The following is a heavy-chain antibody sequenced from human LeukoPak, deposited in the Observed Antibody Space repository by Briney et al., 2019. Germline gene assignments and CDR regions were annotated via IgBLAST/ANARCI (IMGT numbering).Heavy chain of an antibody. CDR3: ARARIVGPIGY. CDR2: INYSGNT. V-gene: IGHV4-59*01. J-gene: IGHJ4*02. Sequence: ASETLSLTCAVSGGSISGYSWSWIRQPPGKGLEWIGFINYSGNTNYKSSLKSRVTISVDTSKNQFSLKLSSVTAADTAVYFCARARIVGPIGYWGQGTLVTVSS. CDR1: GGSISGYS. D-gene: IGHD1-26*01.